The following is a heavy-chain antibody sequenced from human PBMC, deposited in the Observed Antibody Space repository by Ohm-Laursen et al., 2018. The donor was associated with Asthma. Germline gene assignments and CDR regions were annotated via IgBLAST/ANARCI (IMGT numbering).Heavy chain of an antibody. CDR2: ISTASTFI. D-gene: IGHD1-26*01. Sequence: SLRLSCAASGYTFSRYSINWVRQVPGKGLEWVASISTASTFIYYADSVRGRFTTSRDNAKNSVYLQMNSLRAEDTALYYCARIGPEWELPGREYSLHHWGQGTQVTVSS. V-gene: IGHV3-21*01. CDR3: ARIGPEWELPGREYSLHH. CDR1: GYTFSRYS. J-gene: IGHJ1*01.